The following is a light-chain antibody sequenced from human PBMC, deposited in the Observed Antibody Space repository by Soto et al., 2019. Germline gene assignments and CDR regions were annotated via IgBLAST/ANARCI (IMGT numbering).Light chain of an antibody. Sequence: QSALTQPASVSGSPGQSITISCTGNNSDVGGYNYVSWYQQHPGKAPKLIIYDVSNRPSGVSNRFSGSKSGNTASLTISGLQAEDEVDYYCSSYTGSSILYVFGTGTKLTVL. CDR1: NSDVGGYNY. CDR3: SSYTGSSILYV. J-gene: IGLJ1*01. CDR2: DVS. V-gene: IGLV2-14*01.